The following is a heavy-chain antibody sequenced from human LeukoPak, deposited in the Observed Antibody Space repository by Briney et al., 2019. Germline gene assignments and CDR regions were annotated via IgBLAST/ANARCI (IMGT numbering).Heavy chain of an antibody. J-gene: IGHJ6*03. CDR2: INHSGST. D-gene: IGHD4-17*01. Sequence: SETLSLTCAVYGGSFSGYYWSWIHQPPGKALEWIGEINHSGSTNYNPSLKSRVTITVDTSKNQFSLKLSSVTAADTAVYYCARIGLSATVTAYYMDVWGKGTTVTVSS. CDR3: ARIGLSATVTAYYMDV. CDR1: GGSFSGYY. V-gene: IGHV4-34*01.